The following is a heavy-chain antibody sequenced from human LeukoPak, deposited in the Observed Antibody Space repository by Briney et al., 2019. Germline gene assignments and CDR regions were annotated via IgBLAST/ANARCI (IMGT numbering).Heavy chain of an antibody. J-gene: IGHJ4*02. CDR3: AKDSYGDLNYFDY. CDR2: ISWNSGSI. Sequence: GGSLRLSRAASGFTFDDYAMHWVRQAPGKGLEWVSGISWNSGSIGYADSVKGRFTISRDNAKNSLYLQMNSLRAEDTALYYCAKDSYGDLNYFDYWGQGTLVTVSS. CDR1: GFTFDDYA. V-gene: IGHV3-9*01. D-gene: IGHD4-17*01.